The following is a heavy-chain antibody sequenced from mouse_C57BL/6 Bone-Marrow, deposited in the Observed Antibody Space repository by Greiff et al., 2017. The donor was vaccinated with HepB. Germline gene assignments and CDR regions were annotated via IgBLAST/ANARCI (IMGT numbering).Heavy chain of an antibody. CDR1: GFSFNTYA. V-gene: IGHV10-1*01. CDR3: VRNYYGSSLYWYFDV. J-gene: IGHJ1*03. Sequence: EVQRVESGGGLVQPKGSLKLSCAASGFSFNTYAMNWVRQAPGKGLEWVARIRSKSNNYATYYADSVKDRFTISRDDSESMLYLQMNNLKTEDTAMYYCVRNYYGSSLYWYFDVWGTGTTVTVSS. CDR2: IRSKSNNYAT. D-gene: IGHD1-1*01.